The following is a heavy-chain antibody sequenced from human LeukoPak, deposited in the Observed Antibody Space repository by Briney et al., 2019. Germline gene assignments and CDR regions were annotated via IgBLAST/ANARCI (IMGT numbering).Heavy chain of an antibody. J-gene: IGHJ4*02. D-gene: IGHD1-26*01. Sequence: GGSLRLSCAGSGFTLTHLGMHWVRQAPGKGLEWVSSITGSSGRTYYADSVKGRFTISRDTSNNTLYLQMSSLSDEDTAVYYCAKGTRVGVTTPFDSWGQGTLVTVSS. CDR1: GFTLTHLG. CDR2: ITGSSGRT. CDR3: AKGTRVGVTTPFDS. V-gene: IGHV3-23*01.